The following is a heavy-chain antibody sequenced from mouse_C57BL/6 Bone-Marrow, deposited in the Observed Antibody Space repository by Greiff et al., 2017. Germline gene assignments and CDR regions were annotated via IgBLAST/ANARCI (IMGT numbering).Heavy chain of an antibody. CDR3: ARERVYSSSPYYFDY. J-gene: IGHJ2*01. D-gene: IGHD1-1*01. CDR1: GYTFTSYG. V-gene: IGHV1-81*01. Sequence: QVQLQQSGAELARPGASVKLSCKASGYTFTSYGISWVKQRTGQGLEWIGEIYPRSGNTYYNEKFKGKATLTADKSSSTAYMELRSLTSEDSAVYFCARERVYSSSPYYFDYWGQGTTLTVSS. CDR2: IYPRSGNT.